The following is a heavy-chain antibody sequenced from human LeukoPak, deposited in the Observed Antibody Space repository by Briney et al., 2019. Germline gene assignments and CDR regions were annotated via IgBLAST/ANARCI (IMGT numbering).Heavy chain of an antibody. V-gene: IGHV7-4-1*02. CDR2: INTNTGNP. Sequence: ASVKVSCKASGYTFTSYGISWVRQAPGQGLEWMGWINTNTGNPTYAQGFTGRFVFSLDTSVSTAYLQISSLKAEDTAVYYCARITIRSRDAFDIWGQGTMVTVSS. CDR1: GYTFTSYG. D-gene: IGHD3-9*01. CDR3: ARITIRSRDAFDI. J-gene: IGHJ3*02.